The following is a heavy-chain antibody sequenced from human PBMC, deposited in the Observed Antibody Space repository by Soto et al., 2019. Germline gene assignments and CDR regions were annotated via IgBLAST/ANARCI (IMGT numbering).Heavy chain of an antibody. CDR3: ATMGTPATGLYYFDY. J-gene: IGHJ4*02. CDR1: GGSISSGNYY. D-gene: IGHD5-18*01. Sequence: QVQLQESGPGLVKPSQTLSLTCTVSGGSISSGNYYWSWIRQPPGKGLEWIGFISYSGSTYYGLSLKSRVTISVDTSKNQFSLNLSFETAADTAVYYCATMGTPATGLYYFDYWGQGTLVTVSS. V-gene: IGHV4-30-4*01. CDR2: ISYSGST.